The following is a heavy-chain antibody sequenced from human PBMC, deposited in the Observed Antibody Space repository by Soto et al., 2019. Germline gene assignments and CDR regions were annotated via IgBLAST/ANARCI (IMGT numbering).Heavy chain of an antibody. V-gene: IGHV4-31*03. CDR2: IYYSGIT. CDR3: ARSPGYYFDY. Sequence: SETLSLTCSVSGGSIGRDGYYWSWIRQHPGKGLEWIGFIYYSGITYYNPSLKSRVTISVDTSKNQFSLKLSSVTAADTAVYYCARSPGYYFDYWGQGTLVTVSS. CDR1: GGSIGRDGYY. J-gene: IGHJ4*02.